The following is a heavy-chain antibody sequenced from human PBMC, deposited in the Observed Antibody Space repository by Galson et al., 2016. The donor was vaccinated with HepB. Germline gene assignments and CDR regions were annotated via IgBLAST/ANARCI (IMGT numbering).Heavy chain of an antibody. CDR1: GYTFTGYY. Sequence: SVKVSCKASGYTFTGYYMHWVRQAPGQGLERMGWINPSSGGTNYAQKFQGWVTMTRDTSISTAYMELSRLRSDDTAVYYCARGIGVGAYSFDYWGQGTLVTVSS. V-gene: IGHV1-2*04. CDR3: ARGIGVGAYSFDY. D-gene: IGHD1-26*01. J-gene: IGHJ4*02. CDR2: INPSSGGT.